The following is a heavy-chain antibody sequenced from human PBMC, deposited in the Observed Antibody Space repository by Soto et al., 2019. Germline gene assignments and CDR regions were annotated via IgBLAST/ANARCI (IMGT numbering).Heavy chain of an antibody. CDR3: ATGGAADY. CDR1: GFTFSSYA. Sequence: QVQLVESGGGVVQPGRSLRLSCAASGFTFSSYAMYWVRQAPGKGLEWVAVISYDGSNKYYADSVKGRFTISRDNSKNTLPLQMNSLRAEDTAVYYCATGGAADYWGQGTLVTVSS. J-gene: IGHJ4*02. V-gene: IGHV3-30-3*01. D-gene: IGHD6-13*01. CDR2: ISYDGSNK.